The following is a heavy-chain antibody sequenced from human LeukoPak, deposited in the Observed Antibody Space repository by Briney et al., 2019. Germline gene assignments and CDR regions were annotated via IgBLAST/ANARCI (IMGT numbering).Heavy chain of an antibody. Sequence: GGSLRLSCAASGFTFSSYSMNWVRQAPGKGLEWVSSISSSSSYIYYADSVKGRFTISRDNAKNSLYLQMNSLRAEDTAVYYCVRDPTMGDYGMDVWGQGTTVTVSS. J-gene: IGHJ6*02. CDR1: GFTFSSYS. D-gene: IGHD3-16*01. CDR2: ISSSSSYI. V-gene: IGHV3-21*01. CDR3: VRDPTMGDYGMDV.